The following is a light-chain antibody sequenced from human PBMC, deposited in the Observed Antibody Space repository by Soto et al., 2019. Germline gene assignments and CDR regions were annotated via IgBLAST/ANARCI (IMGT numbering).Light chain of an antibody. J-gene: IGLJ1*01. CDR1: SSDVGGYNY. CDR2: DVS. V-gene: IGLV2-11*01. Sequence: QSVLTQPRSVSGSPGQSVTISCTGTSSDVGGYNYVSWYQQHPGKAPKLVIDDVSKRPSGVPDRFSGSKSGNTASLTISGLQAEDEADYYCCSYAGSYVFGTGTKLTVL. CDR3: CSYAGSYV.